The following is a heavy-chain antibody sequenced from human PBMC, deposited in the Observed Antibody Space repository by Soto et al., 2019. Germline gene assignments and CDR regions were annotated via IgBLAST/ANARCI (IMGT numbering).Heavy chain of an antibody. D-gene: IGHD3-10*01. J-gene: IGHJ4*02. Sequence: PGGSLRLSCAASGFTFSNAWMSWVRQAPGKGLEWVGRIKSKTDGGTTDYAAPVKGRFTISRDDSKNTLYLQMNSLKTEDTAVYYCTTDEYYYGSGIYDFDYWGQGTLVTVCS. CDR3: TTDEYYYGSGIYDFDY. CDR1: GFTFSNAW. V-gene: IGHV3-15*01. CDR2: IKSKTDGGTT.